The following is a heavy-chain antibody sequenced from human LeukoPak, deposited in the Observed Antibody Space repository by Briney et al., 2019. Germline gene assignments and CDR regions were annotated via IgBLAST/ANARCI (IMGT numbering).Heavy chain of an antibody. CDR3: ARDTAVAGIFDY. J-gene: IGHJ4*02. CDR1: GGSISSYY. D-gene: IGHD6-19*01. CDR2: IYTSGST. Sequence: SETLSLTCSVSGGSISSYYWSWTRQPAGKGLEWIGRIYTSGSTNYNPSLKSRVTISVDKSKNQFSLKLSSVTAADTAVYYCARDTAVAGIFDYWGQGTLVTVSS. V-gene: IGHV4-4*07.